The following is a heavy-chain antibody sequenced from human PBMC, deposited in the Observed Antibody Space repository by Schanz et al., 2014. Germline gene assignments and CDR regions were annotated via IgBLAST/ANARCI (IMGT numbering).Heavy chain of an antibody. CDR1: GGTFSTYP. CDR3: ARGGGPEDVFDI. CDR2: IIPIHGIV. D-gene: IGHD2-15*01. Sequence: QVQLVQSGAEVKKPGSSMKVSCKASGGTFSTYPINWLRQAPGQGLEWMGRIIPIHGIVNYAQRFQDRVRITADKSTSTAYMELSSQRSDDTAVYYCARGGGPEDVFDIWGQGTMLTVSS. V-gene: IGHV1-69*02. J-gene: IGHJ3*02.